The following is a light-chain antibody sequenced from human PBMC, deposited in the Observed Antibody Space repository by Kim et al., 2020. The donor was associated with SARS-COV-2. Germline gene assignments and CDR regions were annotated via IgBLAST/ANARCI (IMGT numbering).Light chain of an antibody. CDR1: SSDVGGYNY. J-gene: IGLJ3*02. CDR2: DVS. CDR3: SSYTSSSTWV. Sequence: QAITISCTGTSSDVGGYNYVSWYQQQPGKAPKLMIYDVSNRPSGVSNRFSGSKSGNTASLTISGLQAEDEADYYCSSYTSSSTWVFGGGTKLTVL. V-gene: IGLV2-14*03.